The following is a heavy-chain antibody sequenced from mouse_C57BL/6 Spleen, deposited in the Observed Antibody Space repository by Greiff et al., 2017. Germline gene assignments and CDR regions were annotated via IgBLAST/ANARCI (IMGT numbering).Heavy chain of an antibody. CDR3: AKTAQADSFYAVDY. CDR1: GFSLTSYG. Sequence: QVQLKESGPGLVQPSQSLSITCTVSGFSLTSYGVHWVRQSPGKGLEWLGVIWRGGSTDYNAAFMSRLSITKDNSKSQVFFKMNSLQADDTAIYYCAKTAQADSFYAVDYWGQGTSVTVSS. CDR2: IWRGGST. J-gene: IGHJ4*01. D-gene: IGHD3-2*02. V-gene: IGHV2-5*01.